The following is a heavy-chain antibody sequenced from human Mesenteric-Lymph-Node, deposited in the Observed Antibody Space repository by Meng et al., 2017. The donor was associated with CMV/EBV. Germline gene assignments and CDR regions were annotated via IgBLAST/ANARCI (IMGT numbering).Heavy chain of an antibody. V-gene: IGHV1-69*05. Sequence: SVKVSCKASGGTFSSYAISWVRQAPGQGLEWMGGIIPIFGTANYAQKFQGRVTITTDESTSTAYMELSSLRSEDTAVYYCAGTEDIVVVPAAHPGGNYYYGMDVWGQGTTVTVSS. J-gene: IGHJ6*02. CDR3: AGTEDIVVVPAAHPGGNYYYGMDV. CDR2: IIPIFGTA. D-gene: IGHD2-2*01. CDR1: GGTFSSYA.